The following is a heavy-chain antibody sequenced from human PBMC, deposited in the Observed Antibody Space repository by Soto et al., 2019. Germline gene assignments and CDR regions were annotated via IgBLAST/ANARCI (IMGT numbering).Heavy chain of an antibody. V-gene: IGHV3-23*01. CDR3: AKDPFEGVELVGPHDY. J-gene: IGHJ4*02. CDR2: ISGSGGST. Sequence: GGSLRLSCAASGFTFSSYAMIWVRQAPGKGLEWVSAISGSGGSTYYADSVKGRFTISRDNSKNTLYLQMNSLRAEDTAVYYCAKDPFEGVELVGPHDYWGQGTLVTVSS. D-gene: IGHD3-16*01. CDR1: GFTFSSYA.